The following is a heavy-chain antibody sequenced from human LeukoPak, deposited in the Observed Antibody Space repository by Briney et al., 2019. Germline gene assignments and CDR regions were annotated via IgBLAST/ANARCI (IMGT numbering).Heavy chain of an antibody. CDR2: IKSKVHGGTL. Sequence: GGSPRLSCAASGFTFSDAWMNWLRQAPGKGLQRVGRIKSKVHGGTLEYAAPVKGRVTISRDDSENTLHLQMSSLTTEDTSVYYCATDRDATHLNYWGQGTRVTVSS. V-gene: IGHV3-15*01. CDR1: GFTFSDAW. J-gene: IGHJ4*02. CDR3: ATDRDATHLNY.